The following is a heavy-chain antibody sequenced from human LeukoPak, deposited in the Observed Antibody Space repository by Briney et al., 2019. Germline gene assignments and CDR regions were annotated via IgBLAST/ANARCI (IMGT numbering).Heavy chain of an antibody. CDR2: INPSGGST. CDR3: ARDRSGYDRNYYYYMDV. D-gene: IGHD5-12*01. J-gene: IGHJ6*03. Sequence: ASVKVSCKASGYTFTSYYMHWVRQAPGQGLEWMRIINPSGGSTSYAQKFQGRVTMTRDMSTSTVYMGLSSLRSEDTAVYYCARDRSGYDRNYYYYMDVWGKGTTVTISS. CDR1: GYTFTSYY. V-gene: IGHV1-46*01.